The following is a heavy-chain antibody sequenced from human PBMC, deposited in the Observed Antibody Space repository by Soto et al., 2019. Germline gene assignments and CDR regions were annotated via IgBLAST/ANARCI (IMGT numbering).Heavy chain of an antibody. V-gene: IGHV3-33*01. CDR3: AREPPFYDSTQGAYYSYYGMDV. Sequence: PGGSLRLSCAASGFTFSSYGMHWVRQAPGKGLEWVAVICYDGSNKYYADSVKGRFTISRDNSKDTLYLQMNSLRAEDTAVYYCAREPPFYDSTQGAYYSYYGMDVWGQGTTVPVSS. D-gene: IGHD3-22*01. J-gene: IGHJ6*02. CDR2: ICYDGSNK. CDR1: GFTFSSYG.